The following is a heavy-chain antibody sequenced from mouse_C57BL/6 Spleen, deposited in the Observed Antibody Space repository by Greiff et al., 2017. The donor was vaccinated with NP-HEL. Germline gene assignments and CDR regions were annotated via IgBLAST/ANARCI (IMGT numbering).Heavy chain of an antibody. Sequence: VQLQQSGPELVKPGASVKISCKASGYTFTDYYMNWVKQSHGKSLEWIGDINPNNGGTSYNQKFKGKATLTVDKSSSTAYMELRSLTSEDSAVYYCAHYSNYVRAYYYSMDYWGQGTSVTVSS. V-gene: IGHV1-26*01. D-gene: IGHD2-5*01. J-gene: IGHJ4*01. CDR1: GYTFTDYY. CDR3: AHYSNYVRAYYYSMDY. CDR2: INPNNGGT.